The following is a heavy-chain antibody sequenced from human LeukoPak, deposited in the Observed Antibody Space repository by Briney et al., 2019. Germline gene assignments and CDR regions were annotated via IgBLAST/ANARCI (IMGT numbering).Heavy chain of an antibody. Sequence: SQTLSLTCTVSGGSISSGSYYWSWIRQPAGKGLEWIGRIYTSGSTNYNPSLKSRVTISVDTSKNQFSLKLSSVTAADTAVYYCARAIGFDDFWSGYYSEYFQHWGQGTLVTVSS. D-gene: IGHD3-3*01. CDR2: IYTSGST. J-gene: IGHJ1*01. V-gene: IGHV4-61*02. CDR3: ARAIGFDDFWSGYYSEYFQH. CDR1: GGSISSGSYY.